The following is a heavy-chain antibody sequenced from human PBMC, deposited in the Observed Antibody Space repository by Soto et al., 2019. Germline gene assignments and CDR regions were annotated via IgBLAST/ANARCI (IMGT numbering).Heavy chain of an antibody. CDR1: GGSIRGSPYH. V-gene: IGHV4-39*02. J-gene: IGHJ4*02. Sequence: SETLSLTCTVSGGSIRGSPYHWGRIRQPPGKGLEWIGSIDDSGKVYYNPSLTGRATLLVDTSKNRFSLNLNSVTAADTAVYYCAIPPPIEVAGPDYWGQGTPVT. D-gene: IGHD6-19*01. CDR2: IDDSGKV. CDR3: AIPPPIEVAGPDY.